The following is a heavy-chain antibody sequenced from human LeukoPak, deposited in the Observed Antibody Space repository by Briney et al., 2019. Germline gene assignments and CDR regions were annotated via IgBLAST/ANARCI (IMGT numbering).Heavy chain of an antibody. D-gene: IGHD2/OR15-2a*01. CDR1: GFNFRTYA. V-gene: IGHV3-23*01. CDR2: ISGGGDNT. CDR3: AKDECGDYFSVHF. J-gene: IGHJ4*02. Sequence: PGGSLRLSCAASGFNFRTYAMSWVRRAPGKGLEWVSAISGGGDNTYHADSVKARFTISRDFSKNTLYLQLTSLRTGDTAMYYCAKDECGDYFSVHFWGQGTLVTVSS.